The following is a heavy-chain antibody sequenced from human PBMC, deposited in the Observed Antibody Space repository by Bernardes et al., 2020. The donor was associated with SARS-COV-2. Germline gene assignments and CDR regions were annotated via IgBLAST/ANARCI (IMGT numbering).Heavy chain of an antibody. CDR1: GFTFGDYA. CDR2: IRSKASGGTK. J-gene: IGHJ3*02. Sequence: GGSLRPSCTASGFTFGDYAMSWVRQAPGKGLEGVGFIRSKASGGTKEYAASVKGRFTISRDDSKSIAYLQMNSLKTEDTAVYYCTRDQNRVYYAFDIWGQGTMVTVSS. V-gene: IGHV3-49*04. D-gene: IGHD6-13*01. CDR3: TRDQNRVYYAFDI.